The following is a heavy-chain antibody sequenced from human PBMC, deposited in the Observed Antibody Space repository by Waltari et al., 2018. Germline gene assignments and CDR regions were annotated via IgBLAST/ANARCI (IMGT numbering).Heavy chain of an antibody. Sequence: QLQLQESGPGLVKPSETPSLTCTVSGGSISSSSYYWGWIRQPPGKGLEWIGSIYYSGRTYYNPSLKSRVTISVDTSKNQFSLKLSSLRSEDTAVYYCATGQQLARYWYFDLWGRGTLVTVSS. CDR3: ATGQQLARYWYFDL. D-gene: IGHD6-13*01. J-gene: IGHJ2*01. CDR2: IYYSGRT. CDR1: GGSISSSSYY. V-gene: IGHV4-39*07.